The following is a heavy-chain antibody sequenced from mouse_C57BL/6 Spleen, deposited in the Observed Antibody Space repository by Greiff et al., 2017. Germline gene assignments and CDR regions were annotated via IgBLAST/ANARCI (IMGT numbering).Heavy chain of an antibody. J-gene: IGHJ1*03. CDR3: AREDYDYPYWYFDV. CDR1: GFTFSDYY. D-gene: IGHD2-4*01. Sequence: DVQLVESEGGLVQPGSSMKLSCTASGFTFSDYYMAWVRQVPEKGLEWVANINYDGSSTYYLDSLKSRFIISRDNAKNILYLQMSSLKSEDTATYYCAREDYDYPYWYFDVWGTGTTVTVSS. CDR2: INYDGSST. V-gene: IGHV5-16*01.